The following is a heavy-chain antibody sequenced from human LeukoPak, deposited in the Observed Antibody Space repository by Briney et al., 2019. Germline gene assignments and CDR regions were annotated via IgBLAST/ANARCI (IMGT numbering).Heavy chain of an antibody. CDR2: IYYSGST. Sequence: PSQTLSLTCTVSGGSISSGSYYWSWIRQPAGKGLEWIGYIYYSGSTNYNPSLKSRVTISVDTSKNQFSLKLSSVTAADTAVYYCARGGLYDSEGAFDIRGQGTMVTVSS. CDR1: GGSISSGSYY. V-gene: IGHV4-61*10. CDR3: ARGGLYDSEGAFDI. J-gene: IGHJ3*02. D-gene: IGHD3-3*01.